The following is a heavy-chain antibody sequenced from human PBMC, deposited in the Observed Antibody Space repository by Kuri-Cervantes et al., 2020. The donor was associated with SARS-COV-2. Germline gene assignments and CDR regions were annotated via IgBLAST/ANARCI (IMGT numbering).Heavy chain of an antibody. CDR2: ISGSA. V-gene: IGHV3-23*01. J-gene: IGHJ4*02. Sequence: GESLRISCAASGFTFSSYAVSWVRQAPGKGLEWVSGISGSAYHADSVKGRFTISRDNAKNSLYLQMNSLRAEDTAVYYCAKDAPDWGQGTLVTVSS. CDR1: GFTFSSYA. CDR3: AKDAPD.